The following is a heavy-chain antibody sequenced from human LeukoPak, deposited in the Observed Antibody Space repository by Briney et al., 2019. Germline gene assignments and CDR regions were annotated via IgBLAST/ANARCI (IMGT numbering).Heavy chain of an antibody. CDR1: GGSISSGSYY. J-gene: IGHJ5*02. V-gene: IGHV4-61*02. D-gene: IGHD3-9*01. Sequence: SQTLSLTCTVSGGSISSGSYYWSWIRQPAGKGLEWIGRIYTSGTTDYNPSLKSRVTISVDTSKNQFSLKLSSVTAADTAVYYCARRSTGFDWSNWFDPWGQGTLVTVSS. CDR3: ARRSTGFDWSNWFDP. CDR2: IYTSGTT.